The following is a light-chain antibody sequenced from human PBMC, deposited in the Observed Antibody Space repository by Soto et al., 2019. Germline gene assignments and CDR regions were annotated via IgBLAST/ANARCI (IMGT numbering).Light chain of an antibody. Sequence: QSVLTQPASVSGSPGQSITISCTGTSSDVGAYNLVSWYQQHPGKAPKLLIYEVNKRPSGASDRFSGSRSGSTASLTISGLQAEDEADCHCCSYAGGATVVFGGGTKLTVL. CDR3: CSYAGGATVV. J-gene: IGLJ2*01. CDR1: SSDVGAYNL. V-gene: IGLV2-23*02. CDR2: EVN.